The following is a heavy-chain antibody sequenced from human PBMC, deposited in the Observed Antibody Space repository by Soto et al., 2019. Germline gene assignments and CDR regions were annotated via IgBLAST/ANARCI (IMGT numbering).Heavy chain of an antibody. CDR2: ISWNSGSI. J-gene: IGHJ4*02. V-gene: IGHV3-9*01. CDR1: GFTFDDYA. CDR3: AKDIGYCSGGSCYCFDY. D-gene: IGHD2-15*01. Sequence: EVQLVESGGGLVQPGRSMRLSCAASGFTFDDYAMHWVRQAPGKGLEWVSGISWNSGSIGYADSVKGRFTISRDNAKNSLYLQMNSLSAEDTALYYCAKDIGYCSGGSCYCFDYWGQGTLVTVSS.